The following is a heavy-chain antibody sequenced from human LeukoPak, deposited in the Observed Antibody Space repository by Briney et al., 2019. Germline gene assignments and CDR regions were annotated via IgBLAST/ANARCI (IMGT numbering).Heavy chain of an antibody. CDR3: ARDSDGVVETHFDI. V-gene: IGHV3-7*01. D-gene: IGHD3-3*01. J-gene: IGHJ3*02. Sequence: GGSLRLSCAASGFTFSSYSMNWVRQAPGKGLEWVANIKQDGSEKYYVDSVKGRFTISRDNAKNSLYLQMNSLRAEDTAVYYCARDSDGVVETHFDIWGQGTMVTVSS. CDR2: IKQDGSEK. CDR1: GFTFSSYS.